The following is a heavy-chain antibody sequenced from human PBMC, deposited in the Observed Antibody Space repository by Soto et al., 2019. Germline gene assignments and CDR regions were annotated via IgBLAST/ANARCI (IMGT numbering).Heavy chain of an antibody. D-gene: IGHD3-22*01. J-gene: IGHJ5*02. CDR3: ARDATTMVLVLITSWFDP. CDR2: ISHDGTNT. V-gene: IGHV3-30*04. CDR1: GFTFSLYA. Sequence: QVPLAESGGGVVQPGRSLRLSCAASGFTFSLYAMHWVRQAPGKGLEWVAVISHDGTNTFYADSVKGRFTISRDNFNNTLYLQMNSLRAEDTAVYYCARDATTMVLVLITSWFDPWGQGTLVTVSS.